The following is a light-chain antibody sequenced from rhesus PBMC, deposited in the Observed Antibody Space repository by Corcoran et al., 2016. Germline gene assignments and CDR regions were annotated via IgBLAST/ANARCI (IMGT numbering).Light chain of an antibody. Sequence: DIQMTQSPSSLSASVGDRVTITCRASQGITNDLAWYQQKPGETPQLLFYEASSLQSGIPSRFSGSGSGTDFTLTISSLQSEDFATYYCQHYYSTPYSFGQGTKVEIK. CDR2: EAS. J-gene: IGKJ2*01. V-gene: IGKV1-25*01. CDR1: QGITND. CDR3: QHYYSTPYS.